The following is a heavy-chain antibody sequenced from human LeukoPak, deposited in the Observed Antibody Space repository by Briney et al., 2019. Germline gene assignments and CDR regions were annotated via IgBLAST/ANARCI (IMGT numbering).Heavy chain of an antibody. CDR3: ARGPRTTIFGVVRGPYYFDY. J-gene: IGHJ4*02. CDR1: GGSFSGYY. V-gene: IGHV4-34*01. D-gene: IGHD3-3*01. Sequence: PSETLSLTCAVYGGSFSGYYWSWIRQPPGKGLEWIGEINHSGSTNYNPSLKSRVTISVDTSKNQFSLKLSSVTAADTAVYYCARGPRTTIFGVVRGPYYFDYWGQGTLVTVSS. CDR2: INHSGST.